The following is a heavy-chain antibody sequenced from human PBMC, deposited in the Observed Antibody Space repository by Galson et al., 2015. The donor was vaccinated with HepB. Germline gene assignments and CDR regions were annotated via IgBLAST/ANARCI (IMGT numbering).Heavy chain of an antibody. CDR3: SRGAVPAANAPFDY. CDR2: ILPIRDIA. Sequence: SVKVSCKASGDTFSTYAVNWVRQAPGQGLEWMGRILPIRDIANYAQKFQGRVTITADKSTSTAYMELTNLRSEDTALYYCSRGAVPAANAPFDYWGQGTQVTVSS. D-gene: IGHD2-2*01. CDR1: GDTFSTYA. V-gene: IGHV1-69*04. J-gene: IGHJ4*02.